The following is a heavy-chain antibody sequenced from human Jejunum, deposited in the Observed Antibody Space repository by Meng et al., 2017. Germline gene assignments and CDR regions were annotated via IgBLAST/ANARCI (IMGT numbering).Heavy chain of an antibody. J-gene: IGHJ4*02. CDR2: IKQDGGAK. CDR1: GFTFSSYG. D-gene: IGHD6-19*01. V-gene: IGHV3-7*01. Sequence: GESLKISCAASGFTFSSYGMSWVRQAPGKGLEWVATIKQDGGAKYYVNSVKGRFTISRDNSKNSLYLQMDSLRAEDTALYYCARAGVAVAGRGFDSWGQGALVTVSS. CDR3: ARAGVAVAGRGFDS.